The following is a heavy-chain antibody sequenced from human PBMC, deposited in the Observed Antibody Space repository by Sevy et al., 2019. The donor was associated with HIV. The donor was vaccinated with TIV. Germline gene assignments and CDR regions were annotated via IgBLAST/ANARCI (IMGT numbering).Heavy chain of an antibody. CDR1: GYTFTSYG. J-gene: IGHJ5*02. V-gene: IGHV1-18*01. CDR3: ARTDGSSRRGGFDP. Sequence: ASVKVSCKASGYTFTSYGISWVRQAPGQGLEWMGWLSAYNGNTNYAQKLQGRVTMTTETSTSTAYMELRSLRSDDTAVYYCARTDGSSRRGGFDPWGQGTLVTVSS. D-gene: IGHD6-13*01. CDR2: LSAYNGNT.